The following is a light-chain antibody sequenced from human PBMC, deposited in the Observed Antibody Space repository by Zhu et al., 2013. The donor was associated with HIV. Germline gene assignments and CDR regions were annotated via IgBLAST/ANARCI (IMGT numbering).Light chain of an antibody. CDR3: QQYNNWPGT. Sequence: EIIMTQSPATLSVSPGERATLSCRASQSINSNLAWYQQKPGQGPRLLIYAASTRATGVPARFSGSGSGTEFTLTISSLQSEDFAVYYCQQYNNWPGTFGQGTKVEFK. CDR2: AAS. J-gene: IGKJ1*01. V-gene: IGKV3-15*01. CDR1: QSINSN.